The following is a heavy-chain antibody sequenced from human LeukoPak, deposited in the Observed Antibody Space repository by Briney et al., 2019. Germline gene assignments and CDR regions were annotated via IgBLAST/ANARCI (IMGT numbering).Heavy chain of an antibody. V-gene: IGHV1-2*02. CDR3: ARDWLPGVVVAATPGDSSGYYVD. CDR1: GYTFTGYY. Sequence: ASVKVSCKASGYTFTGYYMHWVRQAPGQGLEWMGWINPNSGGTNYAQKFQGRVTITADESTSTAYMELSSLRSEDTAVYYCARDWLPGVVVAATPGDSSGYYVDWGQGTLVTVSS. J-gene: IGHJ4*02. D-gene: IGHD2-15*01. CDR2: INPNSGGT.